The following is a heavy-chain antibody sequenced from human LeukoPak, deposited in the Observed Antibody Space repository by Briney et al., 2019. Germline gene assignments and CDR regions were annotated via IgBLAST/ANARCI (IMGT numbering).Heavy chain of an antibody. CDR1: GFTFSSYA. V-gene: IGHV3-23*01. CDR3: AKDGLVAGYGDYGYFDY. J-gene: IGHJ4*02. D-gene: IGHD4-17*01. CDR2: ISGSGGST. Sequence: GGSLRLSCAASGFTFSSYAMSWVRQAPGKGLEWVSAISGSGGSTYYADSVKGRFTISRDNSKNTLYLQMNSLRAEDTAVYYCAKDGLVAGYGDYGYFDYWGQGTLVTVSS.